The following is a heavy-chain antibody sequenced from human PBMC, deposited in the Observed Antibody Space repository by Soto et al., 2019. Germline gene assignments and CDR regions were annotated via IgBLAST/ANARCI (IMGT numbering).Heavy chain of an antibody. V-gene: IGHV3-9*01. J-gene: IGHJ4*02. CDR3: AKDNDLDRDGPFDY. CDR1: GFSFDDYG. D-gene: IGHD2-2*03. CDR2: ISWNSGDI. Sequence: EVQLVESGGGSVQPGRSLRLSCAASGFSFDDYGMHWGRQGPGKGLEWVSGISWNSGDIYYADSVKGRFTISRDNAKRSLYLQMNSLRTEDTSLYYCAKDNDLDRDGPFDYWGQGILVIVSS.